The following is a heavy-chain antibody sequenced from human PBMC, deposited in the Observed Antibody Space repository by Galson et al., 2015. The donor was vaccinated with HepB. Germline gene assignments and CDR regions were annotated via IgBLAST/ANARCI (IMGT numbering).Heavy chain of an antibody. D-gene: IGHD4-23*01. V-gene: IGHV1-45*01. Sequence: SVKVSCKASGGSFRNYVISWVRQAPGQAFEWMGWISPFNGNTNYAQKFQARLTITRDRSRSTVYMELSSLSSEDTAKYYCAGGPYGMDVWGQGTTVIV. CDR1: GGSFRNYV. J-gene: IGHJ6*02. CDR2: ISPFNGNT. CDR3: AGGPYGMDV.